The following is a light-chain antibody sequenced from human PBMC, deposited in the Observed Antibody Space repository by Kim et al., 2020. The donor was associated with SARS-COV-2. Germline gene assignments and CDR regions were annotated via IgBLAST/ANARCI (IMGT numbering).Light chain of an antibody. V-gene: IGKV1-39*01. Sequence: ASVGDRVPITCRASQTINRFINWYQQKPGEAPKLLIYGVSNLQTEVPSRFSGSGSGTDFTLSISSLQPEDFATYYCQQSYSTPPTFGQGTKVDIK. CDR3: QQSYSTPPT. CDR1: QTINRF. CDR2: GVS. J-gene: IGKJ1*01.